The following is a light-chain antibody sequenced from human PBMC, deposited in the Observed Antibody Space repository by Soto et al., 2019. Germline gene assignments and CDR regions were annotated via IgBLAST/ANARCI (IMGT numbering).Light chain of an antibody. V-gene: IGKV3-20*01. Sequence: EIVLTQSPGTLSLSPGERATLSCRASQSISSSYLAWYQQKPGQAPRLLIYGASVRATGIPDRFSGSGSGADFTLTISRLEPEDFAVYYCQHSGDFRWTFGQGTKVEVK. CDR2: GAS. CDR1: QSISSSY. CDR3: QHSGDFRWT. J-gene: IGKJ1*01.